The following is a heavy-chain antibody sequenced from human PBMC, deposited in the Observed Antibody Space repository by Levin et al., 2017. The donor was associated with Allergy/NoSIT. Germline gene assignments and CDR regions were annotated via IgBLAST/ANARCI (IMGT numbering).Heavy chain of an antibody. CDR2: IYPGDSDT. V-gene: IGHV5-51*01. D-gene: IGHD3-22*01. CDR3: ARQVVTSRRSFDY. Sequence: GESLKISCKGLGYSFKGYWIGWVRQMPGKGLEWMGIIYPGDSDTTYSPSFKGQVTISADKSISPAYLQWSSLKASDTGMYYCARQVVTSRRSFDYWGQGTLVTVSS. J-gene: IGHJ4*02. CDR1: GYSFKGYW.